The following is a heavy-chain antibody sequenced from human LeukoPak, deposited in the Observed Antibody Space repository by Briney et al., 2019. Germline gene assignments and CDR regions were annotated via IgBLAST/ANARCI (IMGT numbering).Heavy chain of an antibody. J-gene: IGHJ5*02. Sequence: GGSQRLSCAASGFTFSSYWMSWVRQAPGKGLEWVASIKQDGSEKYYVDSVKGRFTISRDNAKNSLYLQMNSLRAEDTALYYCARAPGEGWFDPWGQGTLVTVSS. CDR2: IKQDGSEK. D-gene: IGHD4-17*01. V-gene: IGHV3-7*01. CDR1: GFTFSSYW. CDR3: ARAPGEGWFDP.